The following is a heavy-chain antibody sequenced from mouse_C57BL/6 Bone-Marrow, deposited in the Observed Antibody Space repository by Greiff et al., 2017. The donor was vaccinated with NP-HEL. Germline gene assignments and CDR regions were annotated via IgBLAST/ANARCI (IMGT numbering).Heavy chain of an antibody. CDR2: ISYSGST. V-gene: IGHV3-8*01. Sequence: DVQLQESGPGLAKPSQTLSLTCSVTGYSITSYYWNWIRKFPGHKLEYIGYISYSGSTYYNPSLKSRISITRDTSKNQYYLQLNSVTTEDTATYYCARYCYYFDYWGQGTTLTVSS. CDR3: ARYCYYFDY. J-gene: IGHJ2*01. CDR1: GYSITSYY.